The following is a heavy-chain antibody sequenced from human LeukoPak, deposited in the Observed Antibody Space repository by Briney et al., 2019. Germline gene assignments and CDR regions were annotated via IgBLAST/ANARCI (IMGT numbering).Heavy chain of an antibody. CDR1: GYTFTIYY. Sequence: ASVTVSFKASGYTFTIYYMHWVRQAPGQGLEWMGIINPSGGSTSYAQKFQGRVTMTRDTSTSTVYMELSSLRSEDTAVYYCARESFTVTSDYYMDVWGKGTTVTVSS. J-gene: IGHJ6*03. V-gene: IGHV1-46*01. CDR3: ARESFTVTSDYYMDV. CDR2: INPSGGST. D-gene: IGHD4-17*01.